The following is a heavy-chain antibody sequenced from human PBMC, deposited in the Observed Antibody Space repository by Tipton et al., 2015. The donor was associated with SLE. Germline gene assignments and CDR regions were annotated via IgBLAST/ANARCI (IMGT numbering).Heavy chain of an antibody. V-gene: IGHV4-59*11. CDR2: IYSGGST. Sequence: TLSLTCTVSGGSISSHYWSWIRQPPGKTLEWIGYIYSGGSTNYNPSLKSRVRISVDTSKNQFSLKLSSVTAADTAVYYCARVNGADDYWGQGTLVTVSS. CDR1: GGSISSHY. CDR3: ARVNGADDY. D-gene: IGHD4-17*01. J-gene: IGHJ4*02.